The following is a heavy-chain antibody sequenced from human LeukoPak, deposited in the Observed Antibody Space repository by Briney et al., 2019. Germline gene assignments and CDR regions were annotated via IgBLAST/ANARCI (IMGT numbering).Heavy chain of an antibody. J-gene: IGHJ5*02. CDR3: AKNSGSSELNWFDP. D-gene: IGHD1-26*01. V-gene: IGHV3-30*02. Sequence: GGSLRLSCAASGFTFSSYGMHWVRQAPGKGLEWVAFIRYDGSNKYYADSVKGRFTISRDNSKNTLYLQMNSLRAEDTAVYYCAKNSGSSELNWFDPWGQGTLVTVSS. CDR2: IRYDGSNK. CDR1: GFTFSSYG.